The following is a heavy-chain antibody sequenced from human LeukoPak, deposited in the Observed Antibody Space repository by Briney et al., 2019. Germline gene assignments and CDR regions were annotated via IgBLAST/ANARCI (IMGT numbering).Heavy chain of an antibody. J-gene: IGHJ4*02. D-gene: IGHD2-8*02. CDR3: ARHGGVGVIPDFDY. V-gene: IGHV4-39*01. Sequence: KPSATLSLTCTVSGDSISSSSYYWGWIRQPPGKGLEWIGSIYYSGSTYYNPSLKSRVTMSVDTSKNQFSLKPSSVTAADTALYYCARHGGVGVIPDFDYWGPGTLVTVSS. CDR1: GDSISSSSYY. CDR2: IYYSGST.